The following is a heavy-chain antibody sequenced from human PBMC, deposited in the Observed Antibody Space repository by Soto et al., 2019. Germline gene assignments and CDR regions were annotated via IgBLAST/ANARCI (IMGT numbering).Heavy chain of an antibody. Sequence: GGSLRLSCAASGFTFSSYSMNWVRQAPEKGLEWDSYISSSSSTIYYADSVKGRFTISRDNATNSLYLQMNSLRDEDTAVYYCARDGKYYDFWSVPYNWFDPWGQGTLVTVSS. D-gene: IGHD3-3*01. J-gene: IGHJ5*02. CDR3: ARDGKYYDFWSVPYNWFDP. CDR1: GFTFSSYS. CDR2: ISSSSSTI. V-gene: IGHV3-48*02.